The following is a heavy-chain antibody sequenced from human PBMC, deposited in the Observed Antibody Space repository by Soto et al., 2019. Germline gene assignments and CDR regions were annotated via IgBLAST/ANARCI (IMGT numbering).Heavy chain of an antibody. Sequence: DVQVVESGGGLVQPGGSLRLSCAGSGFSVSGSYMCWVRQAPGKGLEWVSGVSSGGNAYYADSVKGRFTISRDNHRTTVFLPMNRLRGEVTAVYYCAGSKVDWGQGTLVTVPS. CDR3: AGSKVD. V-gene: IGHV3-66*01. CDR1: GFSVSGSY. D-gene: IGHD4-4*01. J-gene: IGHJ4*02. CDR2: VSSGGNA.